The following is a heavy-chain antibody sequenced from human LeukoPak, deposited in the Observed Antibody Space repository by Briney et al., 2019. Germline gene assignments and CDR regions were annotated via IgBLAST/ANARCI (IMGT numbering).Heavy chain of an antibody. Sequence: KPSETLSLTCTVFGGSISSCYWNWIRQSPGKGVECIAYMFYNVSTNYSPSLKSRVTISVDTSKNQFSLKLISVTAADTAVYFCARQGSGRAFDIWGQGTMVTVSS. CDR2: MFYNVST. V-gene: IGHV4-59*08. J-gene: IGHJ3*02. CDR1: GGSISSCY. CDR3: ARQGSGRAFDI.